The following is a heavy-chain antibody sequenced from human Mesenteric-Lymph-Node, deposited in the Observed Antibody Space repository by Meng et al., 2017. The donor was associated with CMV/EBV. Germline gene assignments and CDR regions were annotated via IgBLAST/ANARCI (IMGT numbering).Heavy chain of an antibody. Sequence: GGSLRLSCTAYGFTFSSHAMSWARQAPGKGLEWIPATRASGETTYYADSVKGRFTISRDNSKSTLYLQMNSLRDEDTAIYFCGAIYDMDVWGQGTTVTVSS. CDR1: GFTFSSHA. D-gene: IGHD2-21*01. V-gene: IGHV3-23*01. CDR2: TRASGETT. J-gene: IGHJ6*02. CDR3: GAIYDMDV.